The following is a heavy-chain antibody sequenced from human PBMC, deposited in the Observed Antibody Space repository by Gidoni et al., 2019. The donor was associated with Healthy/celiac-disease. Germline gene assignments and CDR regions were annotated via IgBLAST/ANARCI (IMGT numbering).Heavy chain of an antibody. J-gene: IGHJ5*02. CDR2: IYYSGST. D-gene: IGHD3-22*01. Sequence: QVQLQESGPGLVKPSETLSLTCTVSGGSVSSGSYYWSWIRQPPGKGLEWIGYIYYSGSTNYTPSLKSRVTISVDTSKNQFSLKLSSVTAADTAVYYCARDGSYDSSGNWFDPWGQGTLVTVSS. V-gene: IGHV4-61*01. CDR1: GGSVSSGSYY. CDR3: ARDGSYDSSGNWFDP.